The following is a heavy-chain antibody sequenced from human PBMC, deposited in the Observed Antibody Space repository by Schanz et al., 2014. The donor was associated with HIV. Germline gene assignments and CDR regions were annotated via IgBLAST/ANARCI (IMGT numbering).Heavy chain of an antibody. CDR2: INSGGGDK. V-gene: IGHV3-21*02. J-gene: IGHJ4*02. CDR3: VRETPSGVDYFDY. Sequence: EVQLLESGGGLVKPGGSVRLSCVVSGFTFDAYTMNWVRQAPGKGLEWFSSINSGGGDKLYANSMKGRFTISRDNAKNSLYLQMNSLRAEDTAVYYCVRETPSGVDYFDYWGQGSLVTVSS. D-gene: IGHD3-10*01. CDR1: GFTFDAYT.